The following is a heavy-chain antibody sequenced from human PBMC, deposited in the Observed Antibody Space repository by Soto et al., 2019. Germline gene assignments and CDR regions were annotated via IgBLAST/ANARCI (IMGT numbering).Heavy chain of an antibody. CDR2: IYYDGSSK. D-gene: IGHD3-22*01. J-gene: IGHJ6*02. V-gene: IGHV3-74*01. CDR1: GFTFSSYC. CDR3: ARGSPNDYYDSSGYSYYYGMDV. Sequence: GGSLRLSCAASGFTFSSYCVHWVRQAPGKGLEWVARIYYDGSSKYYADSVKGRFTISRDNSKNTLYLQMNSLRAEDTAVYYCARGSPNDYYDSSGYSYYYGMDVWGQGTTVTVSS.